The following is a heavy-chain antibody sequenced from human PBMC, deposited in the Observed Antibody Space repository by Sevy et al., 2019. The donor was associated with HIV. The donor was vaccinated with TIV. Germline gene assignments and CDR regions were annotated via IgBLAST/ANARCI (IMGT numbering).Heavy chain of an antibody. Sequence: GGSLRLSCAASGFTFSSYSMNWVRQAPGKGLECVSSISSSSSYIYYADSVKGRFTISRDNAKNSLYLQMNSLRAEDTAVYYCARVEWELLQGSAFDIWGQGTMVTVSS. CDR1: GFTFSSYS. J-gene: IGHJ3*02. CDR2: ISSSSSYI. CDR3: ARVEWELLQGSAFDI. V-gene: IGHV3-21*01. D-gene: IGHD1-26*01.